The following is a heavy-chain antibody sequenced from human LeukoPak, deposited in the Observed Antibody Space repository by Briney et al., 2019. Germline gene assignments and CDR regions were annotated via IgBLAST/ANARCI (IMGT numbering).Heavy chain of an antibody. CDR1: GFTFSNAW. V-gene: IGHV3-15*01. D-gene: IGHD5/OR15-5a*01. J-gene: IGHJ4*02. Sequence: PGGSLRLSSAASGFTFSNAWMHWVRQAPGKGLEWVGRIQTQGEGGTTDYAAPVKGRFTISRDDSKNTVFLQMNSLKTEDTAVYYCITLFIIVSGARSPLWGQGTLVTVSS. CDR3: ITLFIIVSGARSPL. CDR2: IQTQGEGGTT.